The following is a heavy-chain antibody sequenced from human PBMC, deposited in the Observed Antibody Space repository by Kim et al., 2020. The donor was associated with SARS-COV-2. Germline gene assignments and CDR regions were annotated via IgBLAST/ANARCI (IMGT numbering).Heavy chain of an antibody. D-gene: IGHD4-17*01. CDR1: GFTFSSYG. CDR2: ISYDGSNK. CDR3: ARSYGDYDPPDFDY. Sequence: GGSLRLSCAASGFTFSSYGMHWVRQAPGKGLEWVAVISYDGSNKYYADSVKGRFTISRDNSKNTLYLQMNSLRAEDTAVYYCARSYGDYDPPDFDYWGQGTLVTVSS. J-gene: IGHJ4*02. V-gene: IGHV3-30*03.